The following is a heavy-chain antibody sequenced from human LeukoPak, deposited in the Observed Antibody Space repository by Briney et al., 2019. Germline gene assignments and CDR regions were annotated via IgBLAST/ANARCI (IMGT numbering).Heavy chain of an antibody. Sequence: GGSLRLSCAASGFTFSGFGMHWVRKAPGKGLEWVAVIWSHGNEIHYVDSVRGRFTISRDNFRNTLYSQMNSLRAEDSAVYYCVRGSGGNGYGYWGDNWGQGTLVTVSS. D-gene: IGHD5-12*01. CDR1: GFTFSGFG. J-gene: IGHJ4*02. CDR3: VRGSGGNGYGYWGDN. CDR2: IWSHGNEI. V-gene: IGHV3-33*01.